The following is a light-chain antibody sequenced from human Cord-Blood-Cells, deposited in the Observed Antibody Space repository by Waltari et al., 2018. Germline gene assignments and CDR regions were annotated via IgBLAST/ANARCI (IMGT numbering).Light chain of an antibody. CDR2: AAS. Sequence: DIQMTQPPPSLSASVGDRVTITCRASQSISSYLNWYQQKPGKAPKLLIYAASSLQSGVPSRFSGSGSGTDFTLTISSLQPEDFATYYCQQSYSTPFTFGPGTKVDIK. J-gene: IGKJ3*01. V-gene: IGKV1-39*01. CDR1: QSISSY. CDR3: QQSYSTPFT.